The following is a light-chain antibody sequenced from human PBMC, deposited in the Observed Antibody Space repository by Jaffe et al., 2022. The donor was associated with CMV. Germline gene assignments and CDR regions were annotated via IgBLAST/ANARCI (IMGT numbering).Light chain of an antibody. CDR3: SSYTTSSSLFL. CDR1: TADIGDDAF. CDR2: DVV. Sequence: QSALTQPASVSGSPGQSITISCTGTTADIGDDAFVSWYQQHPGKAPKLLIYDVVYRPSGVSSRFSGSQSGNTASLTISGLQTDDEADYYCSSYTTSSSLFLFGPGTKVTVL. V-gene: IGLV2-14*03. J-gene: IGLJ1*01.